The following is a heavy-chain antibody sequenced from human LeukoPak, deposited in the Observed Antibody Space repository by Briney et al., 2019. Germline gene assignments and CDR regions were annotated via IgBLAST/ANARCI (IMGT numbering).Heavy chain of an antibody. Sequence: GGSLRLSCAASGFTFSSCAMSWVRQAPGKGLEWVSAISGSGGSTYYADSVKGRFTVSRDNSKNTLYLQMNSLRAEDTAVYYCARGTAWYSSSWYFDFWGQGTLVIVSS. J-gene: IGHJ4*02. CDR1: GFTFSSCA. CDR2: ISGSGGST. V-gene: IGHV3-23*01. D-gene: IGHD6-13*01. CDR3: ARGTAWYSSSWYFDF.